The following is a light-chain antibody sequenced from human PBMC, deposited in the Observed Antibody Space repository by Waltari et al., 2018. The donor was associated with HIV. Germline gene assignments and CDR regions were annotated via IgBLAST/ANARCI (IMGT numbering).Light chain of an antibody. Sequence: QSVLTQPPSVSAAPGQKVTISCSGSSSNIGNNYVSWYQQFPGTAPKLLIYDNNKRPSGIPDRFSGSKSGTSATLGITGPQTGDEADYYCGTWDSSLSGVVFGGGTKLTVL. CDR1: SSNIGNNY. CDR2: DNN. V-gene: IGLV1-51*01. CDR3: GTWDSSLSGVV. J-gene: IGLJ2*01.